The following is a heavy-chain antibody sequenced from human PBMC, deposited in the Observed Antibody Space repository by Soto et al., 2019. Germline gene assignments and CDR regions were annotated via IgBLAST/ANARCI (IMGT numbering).Heavy chain of an antibody. CDR1: GYTFTTYA. Sequence: ASVKVSCKASGYTFTTYAITWTRQAPGQGLEWMGWVSGDNGHTNYEQKFQGRVTMTTDPSTSTAYMELRSLRSGDTAVYYCATGDGSGPIHYWGQGTLVTVSS. D-gene: IGHD6-19*01. V-gene: IGHV1-18*04. CDR3: ATGDGSGPIHY. J-gene: IGHJ4*02. CDR2: VSGDNGHT.